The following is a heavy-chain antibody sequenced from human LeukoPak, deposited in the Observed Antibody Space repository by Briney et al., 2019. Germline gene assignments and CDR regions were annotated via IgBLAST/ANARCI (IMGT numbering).Heavy chain of an antibody. J-gene: IGHJ4*02. CDR3: ARDIVMGGSGSYQQAQFDY. D-gene: IGHD3-10*01. V-gene: IGHV4-38-2*02. CDR1: GYSISSGYY. CDR2: IYHSGST. Sequence: PSETLPLTCAVSGYSISSGYYWGWIRQPPGKGLEWIGSIYHSGSTYYNPSLKSRVTISVDTSKNQFSLKLSSVTAADTAVYYCARDIVMGGSGSYQQAQFDYWGQGTLVTVSS.